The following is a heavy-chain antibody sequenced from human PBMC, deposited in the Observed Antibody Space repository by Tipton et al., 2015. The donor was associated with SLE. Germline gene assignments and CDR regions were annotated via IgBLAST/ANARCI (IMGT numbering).Heavy chain of an antibody. CDR2: INHSGGT. Sequence: TLSLTCAVYGGSFSGYYWSWIRQPPGKGLEWIGEINHSGGTNYNPSLKSRVTISVDTSKNQFSLKLRSVTAADTAVYYCARGISSGWWNYWGQGNLVTVSS. CDR3: ARGISSGWWNY. V-gene: IGHV4-34*01. J-gene: IGHJ4*02. D-gene: IGHD6-19*01. CDR1: GGSFSGYY.